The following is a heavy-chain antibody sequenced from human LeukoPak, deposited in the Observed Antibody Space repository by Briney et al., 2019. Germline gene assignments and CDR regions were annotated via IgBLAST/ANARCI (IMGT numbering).Heavy chain of an antibody. J-gene: IGHJ5*02. CDR1: CGSISSSRYY. CDR2: IYYSGST. D-gene: IGHD3-9*01. CDR3: ARRYFDWFNWFDP. V-gene: IGHV4-39*07. Sequence: PSQTLSLTCTVSCGSISSSRYYWGWIRQPPGKGLEWIGSIYYSGSTYYNPTLKIRVTISVDTSKNQFSLKLSSVTASDTAVYYCARRYFDWFNWFDPWGQGTLVTVCS.